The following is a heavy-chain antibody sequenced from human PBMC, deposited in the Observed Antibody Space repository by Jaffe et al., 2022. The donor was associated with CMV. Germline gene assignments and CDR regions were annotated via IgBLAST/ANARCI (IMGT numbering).Heavy chain of an antibody. CDR1: GFTFDDYA. Sequence: EVQLVESGGTLVQPGGSLRLSCAASGFTFDDYAMHWVRQAPGKGLEWVSGINWNSGYIGYADSVNGRFIISRDNAKNSLYLQMKSLRPEDTALYYCAHAARGIHPGVDAFDIWGQGTMVTVSS. D-gene: IGHD3-10*01. J-gene: IGHJ3*02. CDR3: AHAARGIHPGVDAFDI. V-gene: IGHV3-9*01. CDR2: INWNSGYI.